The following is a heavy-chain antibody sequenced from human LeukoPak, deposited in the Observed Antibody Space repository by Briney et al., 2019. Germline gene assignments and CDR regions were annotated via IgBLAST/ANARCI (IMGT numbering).Heavy chain of an antibody. J-gene: IGHJ4*02. D-gene: IGHD6-19*01. Sequence: PGGSLRLSCAASGFTFSTFSNYGMSWVRQAPGKGLEWVSAISDSGGKTYYADSMKGRFTISRDNSKNTLYLQMNSLRAEDTAVYYCAKHGSGHYFDYWGRGTLVTVSS. CDR3: AKHGSGHYFDY. CDR1: GFTFSTFSNYG. CDR2: ISDSGGKT. V-gene: IGHV3-23*01.